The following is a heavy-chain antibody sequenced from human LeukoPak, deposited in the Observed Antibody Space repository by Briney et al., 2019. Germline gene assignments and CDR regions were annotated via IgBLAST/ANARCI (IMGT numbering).Heavy chain of an antibody. CDR3: ARGYTFGGVIARCYFDY. CDR2: IWYDGSNY. CDR1: GFNFSSYG. Sequence: GTSLRLSCAASGFNFSSYGMHWVRQAPGKGLEWVAVIWYDGSNYYYADSVKGRFTISRDNSKNTLYLQMNSLRAEDTAVYYCARGYTFGGVIARCYFDYWGQGTLVTVSS. D-gene: IGHD3-16*02. V-gene: IGHV3-33*08. J-gene: IGHJ4*02.